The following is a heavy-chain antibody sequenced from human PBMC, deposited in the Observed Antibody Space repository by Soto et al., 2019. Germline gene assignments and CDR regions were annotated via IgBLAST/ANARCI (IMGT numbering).Heavy chain of an antibody. CDR3: ARRGYYDSSGYSYYYYYGMDV. V-gene: IGHV1-46*01. J-gene: IGHJ6*02. CDR2: INPSGGST. CDR1: GYTFTSYY. D-gene: IGHD3-22*01. Sequence: GASVKVSCKASGYTFTSYYMHWVRQAPGQGLEWMGIINPSGGSTSYAQKFQGRVTMTRDTSTSTVYMELSSLRSEDTAVYYCARRGYYDSSGYSYYYYYGMDVWGQGTKVTVSS.